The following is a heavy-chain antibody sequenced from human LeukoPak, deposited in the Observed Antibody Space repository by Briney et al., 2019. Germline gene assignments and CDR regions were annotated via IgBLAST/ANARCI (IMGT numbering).Heavy chain of an antibody. CDR3: WTLAATTAAFDI. Sequence: GGSLRLSCAASAFTFRNLWMSWVRQAPGRGLEWVANIKEDGSEKYYVDSVRGRFTFSRDNAKNSLYLQMDSLRAEDTAVYYGWTLAATTAAFDIWRRGPMVTVSS. CDR1: AFTFRNLW. CDR2: IKEDGSEK. V-gene: IGHV3-7*01. D-gene: IGHD1-14*01. J-gene: IGHJ3*02.